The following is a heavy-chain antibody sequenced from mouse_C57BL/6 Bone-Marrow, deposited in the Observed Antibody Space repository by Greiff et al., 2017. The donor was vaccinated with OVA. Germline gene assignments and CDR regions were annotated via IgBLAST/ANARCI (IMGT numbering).Heavy chain of an antibody. CDR2: IRNKANGYTT. J-gene: IGHJ1*03. CDR1: GFTFTDYY. CDR3: ARYIPYWYFDV. V-gene: IGHV7-3*01. Sequence: DVMLVESGGGLVQPGGSLSLSCAASGFTFTDYYMSWVRQPPGKALEWLGFIRNKANGYTTEYSASVKGRFTISRDNSQSILYLQMNALRAEDSATYYSARYIPYWYFDVWGTGTTVTVSS.